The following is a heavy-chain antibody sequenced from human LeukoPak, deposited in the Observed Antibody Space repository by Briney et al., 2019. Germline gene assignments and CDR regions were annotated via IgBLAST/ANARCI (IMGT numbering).Heavy chain of an antibody. CDR3: ARGGVGAGYDAFDI. Sequence: SETLSLTCTVSGYSISSGYYWGWIWQPPGKGLEWIGSTYYSGSTYYNPSLKSRVTISVDTSKNQFSLKLSSVTAADTAVYYCARGGVGAGYDAFDIWGQGTVVTVSS. V-gene: IGHV4-38-2*02. CDR1: GYSISSGYY. CDR2: TYYSGST. D-gene: IGHD1-26*01. J-gene: IGHJ3*02.